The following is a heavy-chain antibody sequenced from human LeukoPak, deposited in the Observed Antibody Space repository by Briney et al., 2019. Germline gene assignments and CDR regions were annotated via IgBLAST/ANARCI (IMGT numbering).Heavy chain of an antibody. CDR1: GFTFSGFI. CDR3: AAGITLVRGGTLDI. D-gene: IGHD3-10*01. Sequence: QPGGSLRLSCAASGFTFSGFIIHWVRQAPGKGLEWIGRVTSKTNSYATAYAASVKGRFTVSRDDSKKTAYLQMNSLKTEDTAVYYCAAGITLVRGGTLDIWGQGTMVIVSS. J-gene: IGHJ3*02. V-gene: IGHV3-73*01. CDR2: VTSKTNSYAT.